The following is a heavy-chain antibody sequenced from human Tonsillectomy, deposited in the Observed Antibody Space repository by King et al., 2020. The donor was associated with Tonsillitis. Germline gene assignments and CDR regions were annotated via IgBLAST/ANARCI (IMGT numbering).Heavy chain of an antibody. J-gene: IGHJ4*02. D-gene: IGHD2-2*01. CDR2: INHSGSA. Sequence: VQLQQWGAGLLKPSETLSLTCAVYGGSFSGYYWSWIRQPPGKGLEWIGEINHSGSANYNPSLKSRVTISVDTSKNQFSLKLSSVTAADTAVYYCARHIVPPAKAFDSWGQGTLVTVSS. CDR3: ARHIVPPAKAFDS. V-gene: IGHV4-34*01. CDR1: GGSFSGYY.